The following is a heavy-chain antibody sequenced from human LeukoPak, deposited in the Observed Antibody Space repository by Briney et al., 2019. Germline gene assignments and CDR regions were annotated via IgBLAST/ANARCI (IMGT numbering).Heavy chain of an antibody. CDR3: VRGHKWFDP. J-gene: IGHJ5*02. Sequence: SETLSLTCTVSGGSINNYYWNWIRQPPGKGLEWIGYIYNSGTTNYNPSLQSRITISLDTSKNQFSLNLNSVTAADTAVYYCVRGHKWFDPWGQGTLVTVSS. V-gene: IGHV4-59*01. CDR2: IYNSGTT. CDR1: GGSINNYY.